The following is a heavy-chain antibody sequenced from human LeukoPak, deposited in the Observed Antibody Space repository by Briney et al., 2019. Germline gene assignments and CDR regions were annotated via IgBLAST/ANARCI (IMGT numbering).Heavy chain of an antibody. CDR2: INHSGST. CDR3: ARGRYDIRDFDY. Sequence: SGTLSLTCAVSGGSISSSNWWSWVRQPPGKGLEWIGEINHSGSTNYNPSLKSRVTISVDTSKNQFSLKLSSVTAADTAVYYCARGRYDIRDFDYWGQGTLVTVSS. V-gene: IGHV4-4*02. J-gene: IGHJ4*02. CDR1: GGSISSSNW. D-gene: IGHD3-9*01.